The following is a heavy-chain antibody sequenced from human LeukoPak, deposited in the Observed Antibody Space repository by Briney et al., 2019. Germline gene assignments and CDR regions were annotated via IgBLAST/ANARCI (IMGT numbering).Heavy chain of an antibody. CDR2: ISSSGSTI. CDR3: AKLGGNVAF. Sequence: PGGSLRLSCAASGFTFSSYEMNWVRQAPGKGLEWVSYISSSGSTIYYADSVKGRFTISRDNAKNSLYLQMNSLRAEDTAAYYCAKLGGNVAFWGQGTLVTVSS. J-gene: IGHJ4*02. D-gene: IGHD4-23*01. CDR1: GFTFSSYE. V-gene: IGHV3-48*03.